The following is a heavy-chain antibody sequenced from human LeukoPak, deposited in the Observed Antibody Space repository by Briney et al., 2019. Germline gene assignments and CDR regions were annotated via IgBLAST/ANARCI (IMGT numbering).Heavy chain of an antibody. CDR3: ARFGRRGLLWFGEFPNHDAFDI. Sequence: SETLSLTCTVSGGSNSSYYWSWIRQPPGKGLEWIGYIYYSGSTNYNPSLKSRVTISVDTSKNQFSLKLSSVTAADTAVYYCARFGRRGLLWFGEFPNHDAFDIWGQGTMVTVSS. D-gene: IGHD3-10*01. CDR2: IYYSGST. J-gene: IGHJ3*02. CDR1: GGSNSSYY. V-gene: IGHV4-59*01.